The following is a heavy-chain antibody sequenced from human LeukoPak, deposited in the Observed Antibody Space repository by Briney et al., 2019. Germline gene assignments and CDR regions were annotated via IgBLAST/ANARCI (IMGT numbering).Heavy chain of an antibody. V-gene: IGHV5-10-1*01. CDR2: IDRSDAYN. Sequence: GASLKISCKGSGSSFTSYWISWVRQLPGKGLGWMGSIDRSDAYNNYSPSFQGHVTISSDKSITTSYQHCSSLKAEDTVMYYCAIHEGDSRSGQVYWGQGTLVTVSS. CDR3: AIHEGDSRSGQVY. CDR1: GSSFTSYW. J-gene: IGHJ4*02. D-gene: IGHD6-13*01.